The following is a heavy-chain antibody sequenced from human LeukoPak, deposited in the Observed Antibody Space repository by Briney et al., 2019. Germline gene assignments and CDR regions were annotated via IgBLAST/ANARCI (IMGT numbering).Heavy chain of an antibody. CDR2: ISGSSSNT. CDR1: GYTFMRHG. J-gene: IGHJ3*02. CDR3: ARATGTWGHDGFDI. D-gene: IGHD3-16*01. Sequence: ASLKVSCKAYGYTFMRHGISWVRQAPGQGLEWMGGISGSSSNTNYAQRLQGRVTMTTDTSTTTAYMELRSLRSDDTAVYYCARATGTWGHDGFDIWGQGTMVTVSS. V-gene: IGHV1-18*01.